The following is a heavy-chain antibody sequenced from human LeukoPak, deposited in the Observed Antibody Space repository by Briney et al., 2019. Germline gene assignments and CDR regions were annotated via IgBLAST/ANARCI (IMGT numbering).Heavy chain of an antibody. J-gene: IGHJ4*02. CDR3: AKEAMADPTQYLDY. CDR2: ISGSGGST. Sequence: GGSLRLSCAASGFTFSTYAMSWVRQAPGKGLEWVSSISGSGGSTYYADSVKGRFTISRDNSKNTLYLQMNSLRAEDTAVYYCAKEAMADPTQYLDYWDQGTLVTVAS. D-gene: IGHD6-19*01. V-gene: IGHV3-23*01. CDR1: GFTFSTYA.